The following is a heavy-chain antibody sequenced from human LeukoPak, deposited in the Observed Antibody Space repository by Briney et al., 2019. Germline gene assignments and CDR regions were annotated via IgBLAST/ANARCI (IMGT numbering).Heavy chain of an antibody. CDR3: AFDSSGSSYYGMDV. V-gene: IGHV4-59*01. D-gene: IGHD6-19*01. Sequence: SETLSLTCTVSGGSISSYYWSWIRQPPGKGLEWIGYIYYSGSTNYNPSLKSRVTISVDTPKNQFSLKLSSVTAADTAVYYCAFDSSGSSYYGMDVWGQGTTVTVSS. J-gene: IGHJ6*02. CDR2: IYYSGST. CDR1: GGSISSYY.